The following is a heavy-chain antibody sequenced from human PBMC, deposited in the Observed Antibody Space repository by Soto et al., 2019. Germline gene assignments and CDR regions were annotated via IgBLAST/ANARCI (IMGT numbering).Heavy chain of an antibody. CDR2: IWYDGSNK. CDR3: ARDYPQTYGMDV. V-gene: IGHV3-33*01. CDR1: GFTFSSYG. J-gene: IGHJ6*02. D-gene: IGHD3-16*02. Sequence: QVQLVESGGGVVQPGRSLRLSCAASGFTFSSYGMHWVRQAPGKGLEWVAVIWYDGSNKYYADSVKGRFTISRDNSKNTLYLQMNSLRAEDTAMYYCARDYPQTYGMDVWGQGTTVTVSS.